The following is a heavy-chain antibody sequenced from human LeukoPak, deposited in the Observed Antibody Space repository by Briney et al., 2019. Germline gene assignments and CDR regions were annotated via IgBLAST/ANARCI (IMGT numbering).Heavy chain of an antibody. J-gene: IGHJ6*02. D-gene: IGHD3-22*01. CDR2: ISGSGGST. V-gene: IGHV3-23*01. CDR1: GFTFSSYA. CDR3: ARTPRETSYYYDSSGYSYYYYYGMDV. Sequence: GASLRLSCAASGFTFSSYAMSWVRQAPGKGLEWVSAISGSGGSTYYADSVKGRFTISRDNAKNSLYLQMNSLRAEDTAVYYCARTPRETSYYYDSSGYSYYYYYGMDVWGQGTTVTVSS.